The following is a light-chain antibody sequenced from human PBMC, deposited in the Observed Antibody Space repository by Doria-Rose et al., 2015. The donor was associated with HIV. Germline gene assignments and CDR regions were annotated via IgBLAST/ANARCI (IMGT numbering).Light chain of an antibody. CDR2: DGS. V-gene: IGKV3-20*01. J-gene: IGKJ1*01. CDR3: HQYGTSWT. CDR1: QSFSSTY. Sequence: EIVMTQSPGTLSLSPEERATLSCRASQSFSSTYLAWCQQKPGQAPSLLIYDGSTRATGIPDRFSASGSGTDFTLTINRLEPEDFALYYCHQYGTSWTFGQGTKVEI.